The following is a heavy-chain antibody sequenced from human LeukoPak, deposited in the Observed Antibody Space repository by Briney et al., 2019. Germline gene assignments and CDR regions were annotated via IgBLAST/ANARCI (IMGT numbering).Heavy chain of an antibody. Sequence: ASVKVSCKASGYTFTSYDINWVRQATVHGLELMGWMNPNSGNTGYAQKFQGRVTMTRSASINTAYMELSSLTSDDTAVYYCARSSVGARRRIDYWGQGTLVTVSS. CDR3: ARSSVGARRRIDY. V-gene: IGHV1-8*01. CDR2: MNPNSGNT. J-gene: IGHJ4*02. CDR1: GYTFTSYD. D-gene: IGHD1-26*01.